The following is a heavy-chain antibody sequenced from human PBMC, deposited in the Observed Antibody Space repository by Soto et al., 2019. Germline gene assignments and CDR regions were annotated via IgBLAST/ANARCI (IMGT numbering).Heavy chain of an antibody. J-gene: IGHJ4*02. CDR1: GFTFSSYG. CDR3: AKDTRNLEYYFDY. V-gene: IGHV3-30*18. Sequence: GGSLRLSCAASGFTFSSYGMHWVRQAPGKGLEWVAVISYDGSNKYYADSVKGRFTISRDNSKNTLYLQMNSLRAEDTAVYYCAKDTRNLEYYFDYWGQGTLVTVSS. CDR2: ISYDGSNK.